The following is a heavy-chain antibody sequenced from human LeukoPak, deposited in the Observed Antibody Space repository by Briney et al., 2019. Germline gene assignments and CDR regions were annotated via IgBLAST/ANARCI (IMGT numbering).Heavy chain of an antibody. CDR1: GFTFGDYA. CDR3: TRASYSSGWYGYYYYYMDV. D-gene: IGHD6-19*01. Sequence: PGGSLRLSCTASGFTFGDYAMSWFRQAPGKGLEWVGFIRSKAYGGTTEYAASVKGRFTISRDDSKSIAYLQMNSLKTEDTAVYYCTRASYSSGWYGYYYYYMDVWGKGTTVTISS. V-gene: IGHV3-49*03. CDR2: IRSKAYGGTT. J-gene: IGHJ6*03.